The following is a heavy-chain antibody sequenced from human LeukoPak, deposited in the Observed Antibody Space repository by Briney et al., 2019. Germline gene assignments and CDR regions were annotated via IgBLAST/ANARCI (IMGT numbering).Heavy chain of an antibody. V-gene: IGHV4-34*01. D-gene: IGHD2-15*01. J-gene: IGHJ6*02. CDR2: INHSGST. CDR1: GGSFSGYY. CDR3: ARSRGYCSGGSCFSYYYYYYGMDV. Sequence: SETLSLTCAVYGGSFSGYYWSWIRQPPGKGLEWIGEINHSGSTNYNPSLKSRVTISVDTSKNQFSLKLSSVTAADTAVYYCARSRGYCSGGSCFSYYYYYYGMDVWGQGTTVTVSS.